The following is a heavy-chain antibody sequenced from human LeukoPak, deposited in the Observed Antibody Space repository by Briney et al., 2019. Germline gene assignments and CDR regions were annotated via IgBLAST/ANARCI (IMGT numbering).Heavy chain of an antibody. D-gene: IGHD6-13*01. CDR2: ITYEGSKK. Sequence: GGSLRLSCAGSGFPFSGFRMQWVGQAAGKGLGWVRTITYEGSKKSYADSVKGRFTVSRDNSQSTLYLQINRLTVEYSAVYYCATEVAPGSSSWYSVAASGQGTLVTVSS. CDR1: GFPFSGFR. J-gene: IGHJ5*02. CDR3: ATEVAPGSSSWYSVAA. V-gene: IGHV3-30*19.